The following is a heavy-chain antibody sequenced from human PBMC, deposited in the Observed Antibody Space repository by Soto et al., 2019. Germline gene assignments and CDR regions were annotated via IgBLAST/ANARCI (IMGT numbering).Heavy chain of an antibody. CDR1: GFTLSDFG. J-gene: IGHJ4*02. CDR2: ISSDGSNK. Sequence: GGSLRLSCAASGFTLSDFGIHWVRQAPGKGLEWLAVISSDGSNKFYADSVQGRFTLSRDSSENTLYLQMTRLRIDDTAVYYCASWRSSSWSLRGFDYWGQGTLVTVSS. CDR3: ASWRSSSWSLRGFDY. V-gene: IGHV3-30*03. D-gene: IGHD6-13*01.